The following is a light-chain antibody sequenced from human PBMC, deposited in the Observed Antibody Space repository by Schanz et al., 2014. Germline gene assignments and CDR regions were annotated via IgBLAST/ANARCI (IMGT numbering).Light chain of an antibody. CDR3: SSFAGHKV. Sequence: QSALTQPRSVSGSPGQSVTISCTGTSSDVGGYNYVSWYQQYPGKVPKLIIYDVSERPSGVPDRFSGSKSGNTASLTISGLQAEDEADYYCSSFAGHKVFGGGTKLTVL. CDR2: DVS. V-gene: IGLV2-11*01. CDR1: SSDVGGYNY. J-gene: IGLJ2*01.